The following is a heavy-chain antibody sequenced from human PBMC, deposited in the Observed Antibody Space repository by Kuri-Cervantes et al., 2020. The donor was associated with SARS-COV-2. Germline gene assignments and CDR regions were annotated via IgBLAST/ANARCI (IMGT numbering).Heavy chain of an antibody. CDR1: GGSISSYY. D-gene: IGHD2-2*01. CDR3: ARVGAVVPAATYYFDY. CDR2: IYYSGST. J-gene: IGHJ4*02. V-gene: IGHV4-39*07. Sequence: GSLRLSCTVSGGSISSYYWGWIRQPPGKGLEWIGSIYYSGSTYYNPSLKSRVTISVDTSKNQFSLKLSSVTAADTAVYYCARVGAVVPAATYYFDYWGQGTLVTSPQ.